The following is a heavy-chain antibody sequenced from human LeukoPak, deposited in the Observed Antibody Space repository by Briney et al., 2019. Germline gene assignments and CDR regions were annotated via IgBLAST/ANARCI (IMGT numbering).Heavy chain of an antibody. CDR1: GFTFNSYA. Sequence: GGSLRLSCSASGFTFNSYATHWVRQAPGKGLEYVSAINSNGGTTYYADSVKGRFTISRDNSKNTLYLQMSTLRAEDTAVYYCVRRGSSRRDAFDIWGQGTMVAVSS. D-gene: IGHD5-18*01. CDR3: VRRGSSRRDAFDI. V-gene: IGHV3-64D*09. CDR2: INSNGGTT. J-gene: IGHJ3*02.